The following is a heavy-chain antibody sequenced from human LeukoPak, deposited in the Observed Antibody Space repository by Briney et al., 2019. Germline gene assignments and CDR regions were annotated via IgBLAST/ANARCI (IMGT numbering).Heavy chain of an antibody. D-gene: IGHD2-2*01. J-gene: IGHJ4*02. V-gene: IGHV5-51*01. CDR3: ARQGPLGYCSSPSCFPSFDY. CDR2: IYPGDSDT. CDR1: GYNFTNYW. Sequence: GESLKISCKGSGYNFTNYWIAWVRQMPGKGLEWMGIIYPGDSDTRYSPSFQGQVTISTDKSISTAYLQWSSLKASVTAIYYRARQGPLGYCSSPSCFPSFDYWGQGTLVTVSS.